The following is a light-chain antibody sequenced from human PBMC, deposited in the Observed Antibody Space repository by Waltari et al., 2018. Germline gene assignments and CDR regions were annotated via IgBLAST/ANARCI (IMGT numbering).Light chain of an antibody. CDR3: QLWDGITDHWV. CDR2: DDS. CDR1: SVGSES. J-gene: IGLJ3*02. Sequence: SHVLTQPPSVSVAPGQTAKITCVGNSVGSESVHWYQQKSGRDPEVVGYDDSARPAGIPERMSGAKAGNTATLTIARVEAGDEADYYCQLWDGITDHWVFGGGTKVTVL. V-gene: IGLV3-21*02.